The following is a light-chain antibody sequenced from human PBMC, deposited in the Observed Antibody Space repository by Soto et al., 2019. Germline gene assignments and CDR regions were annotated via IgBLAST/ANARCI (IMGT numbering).Light chain of an antibody. J-gene: IGKJ2*01. CDR2: EGS. V-gene: IGKV3-11*01. CDR3: QHRSNWPAT. CDR1: QSVNSY. Sequence: EIVLTQSPATLSLSPGERATLSCRASQSVNSYLAWYQQKPGQAPRLLIYEGSKMATGIPARFSGSGSGTDFTLTISSLEPEDFAVYYCQHRSNWPATFGQGTKVEI.